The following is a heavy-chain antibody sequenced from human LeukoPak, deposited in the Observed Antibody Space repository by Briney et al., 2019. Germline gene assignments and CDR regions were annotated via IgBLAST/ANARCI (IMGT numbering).Heavy chain of an antibody. D-gene: IGHD3-22*01. V-gene: IGHV3-23*01. CDR2: ISGSGGTT. CDR3: AKRGVVIRVILVGFHKEAYYFDS. Sequence: PGGSLRLSCVASGFTFNKYGIHWVRQAPGKGLEWVAGISGSGGTTNYADSVKGRFTISRDNPKNTLFLHMNSLRAEDTAVYFCAKRGVVIRVILVGFHKEAYYFDSWGQGALVTVSS. J-gene: IGHJ4*02. CDR1: GFTFNKYG.